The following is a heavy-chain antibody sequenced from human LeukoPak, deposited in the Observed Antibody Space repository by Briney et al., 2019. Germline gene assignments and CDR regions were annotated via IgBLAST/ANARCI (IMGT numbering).Heavy chain of an antibody. CDR3: AKMSDCPRFIPPAMSHLDS. V-gene: IGHV3-7*03. J-gene: IGHJ4*02. CDR1: AFTFSTIW. CDR2: IMLDVTKK. D-gene: IGHD2-2*01. Sequence: QAAGSLTLSCAGAAFTFSTIWMGWDRQAQGKGLEWVAIIMLDVTKKFHVDSVKGRFTISRDNSMNTMYLEMNSLRAEDTAIYFCAKMSDCPRFIPPAMSHLDSWGQGTLVSVSS.